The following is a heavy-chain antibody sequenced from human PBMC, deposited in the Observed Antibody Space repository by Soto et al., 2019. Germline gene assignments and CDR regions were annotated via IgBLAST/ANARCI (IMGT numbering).Heavy chain of an antibody. CDR1: GGSISSYY. CDR2: IYHSGST. D-gene: IGHD2-2*01. J-gene: IGHJ6*02. Sequence: SETLSLTCTVSGGSISSYYWSWIRQPPGKGLEWIGEIYHSGSTNYNPSLKSRVTISVDKSKNQFSLKLSSVTAADTAVYYCARSYQLPPGYYYYGMDVWGQGTTVTVSS. V-gene: IGHV4-59*12. CDR3: ARSYQLPPGYYYYGMDV.